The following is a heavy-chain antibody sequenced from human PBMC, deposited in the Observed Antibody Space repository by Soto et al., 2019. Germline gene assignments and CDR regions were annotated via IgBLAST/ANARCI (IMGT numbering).Heavy chain of an antibody. D-gene: IGHD2-15*01. CDR3: ARDGGYCSGGSCYGGYFDY. V-gene: IGHV3-33*01. J-gene: IGHJ4*02. CDR1: GFTFSSYG. Sequence: PGGSLRLSCAASGFTFSSYGMHWVRQAPGKGLEWVAVIWYDGSNKYYADSVKGRFTISRDNSKNTLYLQMNSLRAEDTAVYYCARDGGYCSGGSCYGGYFDYWGQGTLVTVSS. CDR2: IWYDGSNK.